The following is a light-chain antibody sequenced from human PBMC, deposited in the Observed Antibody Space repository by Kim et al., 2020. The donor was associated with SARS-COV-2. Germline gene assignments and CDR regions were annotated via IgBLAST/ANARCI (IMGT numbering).Light chain of an antibody. Sequence: SASVGDRVTSTCRASQSIGNWLAWYQQRPGKAPKLLIYDASSLAFGVPSRFSGSGSGTEFTLPINSLQPDDFATYYCQHCDPYSTFGQGTKVDIK. CDR3: QHCDPYST. CDR2: DAS. J-gene: IGKJ1*01. V-gene: IGKV1-5*01. CDR1: QSIGNW.